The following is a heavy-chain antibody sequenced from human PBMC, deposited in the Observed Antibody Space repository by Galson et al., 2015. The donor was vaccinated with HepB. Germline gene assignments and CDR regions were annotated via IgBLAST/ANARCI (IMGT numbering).Heavy chain of an antibody. J-gene: IGHJ3*02. Sequence: SVKVSCKASGGTFSSYAISWVRQAPEQGLEWTGGIIPIFGTANYAQKFQGRVTITADESTSTAYMELSSLRSEDTAVYYCAREVGETQVSFDIWGQGTMVTVSS. V-gene: IGHV1-69*13. CDR1: GGTFSSYA. CDR3: AREVGETQVSFDI. CDR2: IIPIFGTA. D-gene: IGHD1-26*01.